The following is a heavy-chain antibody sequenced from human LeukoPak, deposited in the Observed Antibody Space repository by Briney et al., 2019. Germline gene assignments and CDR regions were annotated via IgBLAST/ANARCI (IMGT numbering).Heavy chain of an antibody. D-gene: IGHD5-24*01. CDR3: ATGAGLQLRTPPDY. Sequence: SVKVSCKASGGTFSSYAISWVRQAPGQGLEWMGGIIPIFGTANYAQKFQGRVTITADESTSTAYMELSSLRSEDTAVYYCATGAGLQLRTPPDYWGQGTLVTVSS. V-gene: IGHV1-69*01. J-gene: IGHJ4*02. CDR2: IIPIFGTA. CDR1: GGTFSSYA.